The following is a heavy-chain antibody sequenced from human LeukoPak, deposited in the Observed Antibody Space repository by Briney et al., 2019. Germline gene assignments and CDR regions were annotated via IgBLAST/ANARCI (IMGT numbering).Heavy chain of an antibody. Sequence: SETLSLTCAVCGGSISSYYWRWMRQPPGKGREGSGDIFYRGSTNYNTSLKSRVTISVDTSKKQFSLKLSSVTAADTAVYYCARHEGYSFMDVWGQGTTVTVSS. J-gene: IGHJ6*02. CDR3: ARHEGYSFMDV. D-gene: IGHD5-18*01. V-gene: IGHV4-59*08. CDR1: GGSISSYY. CDR2: IFYRGST.